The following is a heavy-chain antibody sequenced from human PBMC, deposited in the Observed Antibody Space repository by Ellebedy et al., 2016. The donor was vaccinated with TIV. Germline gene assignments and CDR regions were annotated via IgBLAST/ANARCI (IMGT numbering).Heavy chain of an antibody. J-gene: IGHJ4*02. Sequence: PGGSLRLSCAASGFAFSSYAMSWVRQAPGKGLEWVSAISGSDGSTYYADSVKGRFPISRVNSKNTLYLQMNSLRAEDTAVYYCASYVDTAMVFDYWGQGTLVTVSS. CDR1: GFAFSSYA. V-gene: IGHV3-23*01. CDR2: ISGSDGST. CDR3: ASYVDTAMVFDY. D-gene: IGHD5-18*01.